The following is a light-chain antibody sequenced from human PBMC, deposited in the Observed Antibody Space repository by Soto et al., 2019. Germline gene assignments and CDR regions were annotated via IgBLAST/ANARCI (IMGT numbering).Light chain of an antibody. J-gene: IGKJ1*01. CDR3: MQALQTPWT. CDR2: LGS. CDR1: KSLLHSNGYNY. Sequence: DIVMTQSPLSLPVTPGEPASISCRCSKSLLHSNGYNYLDWYLQKPGQSPQLLIYLGSNRASGVPDRFSGSGSGTDFTLKISRVEAEDVGVYYCMQALQTPWTFGQGTKVEIK. V-gene: IGKV2-28*01.